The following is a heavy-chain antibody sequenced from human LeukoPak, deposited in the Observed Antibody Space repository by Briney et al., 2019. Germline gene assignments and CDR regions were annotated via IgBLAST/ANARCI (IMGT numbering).Heavy chain of an antibody. CDR2: IYSSGST. CDR1: DGSISSGGYD. D-gene: IGHD6-13*01. J-gene: IGHJ6*02. Sequence: SQTLSFTGTVRDGSISSGGYDWSWIRQHPGKGRDCIGNIYSSGSTHYHPSLKSRVTISVDPSKNQFYLKLSSVTAADTAVYYCARAGYSSSWYVRGGYYYYGMDVWGQGTTVTVSS. V-gene: IGHV4-31*03. CDR3: ARAGYSSSWYVRGGYYYYGMDV.